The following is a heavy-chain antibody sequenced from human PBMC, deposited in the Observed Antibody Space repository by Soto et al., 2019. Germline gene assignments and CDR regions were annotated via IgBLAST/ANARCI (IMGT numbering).Heavy chain of an antibody. V-gene: IGHV4-39*01. D-gene: IGHD3-10*01. CDR2: IYYSGST. J-gene: IGHJ5*02. Sequence: QLQLQESGPGLVKPSETLSLTCTVSGGSISSSSYYWGWIRQPPGKGLEWIGSIYYSGSTYYNPSLKSRVTISVDTSKNQFSLRLSSVTAADTAVYYCARRGRGLLWFGEYYNWFDPWGQGTLVTVSS. CDR3: ARRGRGLLWFGEYYNWFDP. CDR1: GGSISSSSYY.